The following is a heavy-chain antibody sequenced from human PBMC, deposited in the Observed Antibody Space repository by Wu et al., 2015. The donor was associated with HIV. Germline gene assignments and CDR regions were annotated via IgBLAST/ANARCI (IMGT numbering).Heavy chain of an antibody. J-gene: IGHJ4*02. CDR1: GVSFTDSS. Sequence: QAQLVQSGAEVSKPGSSVRVSCKTSGVSFTDSSITWVRQAPGQGLEWMGWISAYNGNTNYAQKLQGRVTMTTDTSTSTAYMELRSLRSDDTAVYYCARYVNAAVFDYWGQGTLVTVSS. D-gene: IGHD6-13*01. CDR2: ISAYNGNT. V-gene: IGHV1-18*01. CDR3: ARYVNAAVFDY.